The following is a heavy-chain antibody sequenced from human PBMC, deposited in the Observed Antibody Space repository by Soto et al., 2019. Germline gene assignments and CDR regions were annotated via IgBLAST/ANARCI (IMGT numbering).Heavy chain of an antibody. D-gene: IGHD3-16*01. V-gene: IGHV1-69*02. Sequence: SGKVSWEAFGSTLNRFTIHWGRQAPVQGLEWMGRIIPILGIANYAQKFQGRVTITADKSTSTAYMELSSLRSEDTAVYYCARIEGVVRDYDYIWAWGQGTLVTVSS. CDR3: ARIEGVVRDYDYIWA. J-gene: IGHJ5*02. CDR1: GSTLNRFT. CDR2: IIPILGIA.